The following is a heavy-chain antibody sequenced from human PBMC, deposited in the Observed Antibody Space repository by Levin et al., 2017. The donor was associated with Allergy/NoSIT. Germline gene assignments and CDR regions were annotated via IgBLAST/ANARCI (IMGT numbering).Heavy chain of an antibody. D-gene: IGHD6-19*01. CDR3: ARDLEHSSPYSSGGYNYYGMDV. Sequence: GASVKVSCKASGYTFTGYYMHWVRQAPGQGLEWMGWINPNSGGTNYAQKFQGRVTMTRDTSISTAYMELSRLRSDDTAVYYCARDLEHSSPYSSGGYNYYGMDVWGQGTTVTVSS. V-gene: IGHV1-2*02. CDR2: INPNSGGT. CDR1: GYTFTGYY. J-gene: IGHJ6*02.